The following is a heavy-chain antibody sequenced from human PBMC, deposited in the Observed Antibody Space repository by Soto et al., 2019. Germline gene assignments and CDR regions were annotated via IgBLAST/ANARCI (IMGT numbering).Heavy chain of an antibody. D-gene: IGHD3-9*01. V-gene: IGHV1-18*01. J-gene: IGHJ4*02. CDR1: GYTFGHFY. CDR3: ARDEGGYDILTGYYKANHFDQ. CDR2: IRPHNRNN. Sequence: AAVKVACKASGYTFGHFYITWVRQAPGQGLDGMGAIRPHNRNNNYAEKFRGRVTMTTHTSTTTAYMELRSLRSDDTAVYYCARDEGGYDILTGYYKANHFDQWGQGALVTVSS.